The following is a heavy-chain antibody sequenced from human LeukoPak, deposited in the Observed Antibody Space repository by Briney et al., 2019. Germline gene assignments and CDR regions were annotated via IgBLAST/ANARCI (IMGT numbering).Heavy chain of an antibody. V-gene: IGHV4-4*02. D-gene: IGHD2-15*01. J-gene: IGHJ4*02. CDR2: IYHSRST. CDR1: GGSISSSNW. Sequence: PSGTLSLTCAVSGGSISSSNWWRLVRQPPGKGLEWIGEIYHSRSTNYNPSLKSRVTISVDTSKNQFSLKMSSVTAADTAVYYCATLALQRRTYKRGTYCSGGRCRPAFVYWGEGTLVTVSS. CDR3: ATLALQRRTYKRGTYCSGGRCRPAFVY.